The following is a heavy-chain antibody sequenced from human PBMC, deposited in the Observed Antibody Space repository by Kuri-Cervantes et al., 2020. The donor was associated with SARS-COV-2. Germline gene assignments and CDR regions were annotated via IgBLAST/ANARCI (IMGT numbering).Heavy chain of an antibody. J-gene: IGHJ4*02. CDR3: ASSRDDYGGNHDY. V-gene: IGHV4-61*05. D-gene: IGHD4-23*01. Sequence: GSLRLSCTVSGGSISSSSYYWGWIRQPPGKGLEWIGRIYTSGSTNYNPSLKSRVTMSVDTSKNQFSLKLSSVTAADTAVYYCASSRDDYGGNHDYWGQGTLVTVSS. CDR2: IYTSGST. CDR1: GGSISSSSYY.